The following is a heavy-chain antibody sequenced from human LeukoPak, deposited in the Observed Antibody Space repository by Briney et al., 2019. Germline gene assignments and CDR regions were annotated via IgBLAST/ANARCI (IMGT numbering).Heavy chain of an antibody. CDR2: IIGSGSIM. Sequence: GGSLRLSCVASRFTLIRFQMNWVRQAPGKGLEWGSYIIGSGSIMFYAESVKGRFTMSRENAKYSLYLHMNSLRAEDKAVYYCARTPTYYDILTDYAYYFDYWGQGTLVTVSS. V-gene: IGHV3-48*03. CDR1: RFTLIRFQ. J-gene: IGHJ4*02. CDR3: ARTPTYYDILTDYAYYFDY. D-gene: IGHD3-9*01.